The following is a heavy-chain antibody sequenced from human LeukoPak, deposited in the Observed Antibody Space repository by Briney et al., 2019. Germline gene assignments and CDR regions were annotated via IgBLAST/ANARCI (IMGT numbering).Heavy chain of an antibody. CDR2: ISAYNGNT. CDR3: ARADCSSTSCRTNWFDP. CDR1: GYTFTSYG. D-gene: IGHD2-2*01. V-gene: IGHV1-18*01. Sequence: ASVKVSCKASGYTFTSYGISWVRQAPGQGREWMGWISAYNGNTNYAQKLQGRVTMTTDTSTSTAYMELRSLRSDDTAVYYCARADCSSTSCRTNWFDPWGQGTLVTVSS. J-gene: IGHJ5*02.